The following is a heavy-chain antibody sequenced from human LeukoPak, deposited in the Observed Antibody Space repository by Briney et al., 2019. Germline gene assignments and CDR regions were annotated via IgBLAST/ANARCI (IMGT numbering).Heavy chain of an antibody. CDR3: ANNYRQLH. V-gene: IGHV3-30-3*01. CDR1: GFTFSSYA. D-gene: IGHD6-6*01. J-gene: IGHJ3*01. CDR2: ISYDGSNK. Sequence: PGGSLRLSCAASGFTFSSYAMHWVRQAPGKGLEWVAVISYDGSNKYYADSVKGRFTISRDNSKNTLYLQMNSLRAEDTAVYYCANNYRQLHWGQGTMVTVSS.